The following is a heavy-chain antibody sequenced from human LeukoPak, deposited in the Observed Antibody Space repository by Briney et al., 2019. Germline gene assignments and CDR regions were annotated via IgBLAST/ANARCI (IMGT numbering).Heavy chain of an antibody. CDR2: ITTSGGST. J-gene: IGHJ4*02. CDR1: GFTFSTYA. CDR3: AQHPGNNFGTFDY. Sequence: GGSLRLSCAASGFTFSTYAMSWVRQAPGKGLEWVSAITTSGGSTFYADSVKGRSTISKDNSKSTLYLQMNSLRAEDTAVYYCAQHPGNNFGTFDYWGQGTLVTVPS. V-gene: IGHV3-23*01. D-gene: IGHD1-1*01.